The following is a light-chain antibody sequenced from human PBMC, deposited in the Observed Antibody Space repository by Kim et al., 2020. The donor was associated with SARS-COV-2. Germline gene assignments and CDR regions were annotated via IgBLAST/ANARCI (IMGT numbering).Light chain of an antibody. Sequence: SVSPGKTASIPCCGDKLGDKYACWYQQKPGQSPVLVIYQDSKRPAGIPERFSGSNSGNTATLTISGTQAMDEADYYCQAWDSSTVVFGGGTQLTVL. J-gene: IGLJ2*01. CDR3: QAWDSSTVV. CDR1: KLGDKY. CDR2: QDS. V-gene: IGLV3-1*01.